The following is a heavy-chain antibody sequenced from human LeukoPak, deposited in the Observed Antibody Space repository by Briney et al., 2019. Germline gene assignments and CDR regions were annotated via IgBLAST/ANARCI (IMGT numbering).Heavy chain of an antibody. D-gene: IGHD4-17*01. CDR3: ARGDYGERNGMDV. CDR2: INHSGST. J-gene: IGHJ6*02. CDR1: GGSFSGYY. Sequence: PSETLSLTCAVYGGSFSGYYWSWIRQPPGKGLEWIGEINHSGSTNYNPSLKSRVTISVDTSKNQFSLKLSSVTAADTAVYYCARGDYGERNGMDVWGQGTTVTVSS. V-gene: IGHV4-34*01.